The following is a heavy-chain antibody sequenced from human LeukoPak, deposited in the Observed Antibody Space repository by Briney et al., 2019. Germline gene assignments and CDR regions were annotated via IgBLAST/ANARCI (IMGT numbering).Heavy chain of an antibody. J-gene: IGHJ3*02. V-gene: IGHV6-1*01. CDR2: TYHRSKWYN. D-gene: IGHD3-22*01. CDR1: GATVSRKTAA. Sequence: SQTLSLTCAISGATVSRKTAAWNWIRQSPSRGLEWLGRTYHRSKWYNDYAVSVKSRITVNPDTSKNQFSLQLKSVTPEDTAVYFCARQEIEVDDAFDIWGQGTMVTVSS. CDR3: ARQEIEVDDAFDI.